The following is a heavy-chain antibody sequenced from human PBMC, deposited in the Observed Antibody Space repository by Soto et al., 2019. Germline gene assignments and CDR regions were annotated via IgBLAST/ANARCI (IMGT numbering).Heavy chain of an antibody. CDR3: VRGMNPLF. V-gene: IGHV3-21*06. J-gene: IGHJ4*01. CDR2: ISISSSDR. CDR1: GFTLRTYT. Sequence: GGSLRLSCAASGFTLRTYTMNWVRQAPGKGLEWVSSISISSSDRYYADPVRGRFTISRDNAKNALYLQMNSLRADDTAVYFCVRGMNPLFGGQGTLVTVSS.